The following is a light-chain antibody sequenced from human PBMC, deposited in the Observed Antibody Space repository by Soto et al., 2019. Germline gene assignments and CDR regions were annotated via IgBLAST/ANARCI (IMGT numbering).Light chain of an antibody. Sequence: DIQMTQSPSTLPASIGDRVTITCRASQTVDNWLAWYRQKPGIAPQLLVFDASKLETGVPSRFSGSGSGTESFLTISSQQPEDFTTYYCQQYNGYPYTFGQGTNLEIK. J-gene: IGKJ2*01. CDR2: DAS. V-gene: IGKV1-5*01. CDR1: QTVDNW. CDR3: QQYNGYPYT.